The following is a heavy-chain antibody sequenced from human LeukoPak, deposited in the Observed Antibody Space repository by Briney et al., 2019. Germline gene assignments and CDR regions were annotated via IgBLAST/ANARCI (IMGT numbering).Heavy chain of an antibody. D-gene: IGHD3-3*01. Sequence: GGSLRLSCAASGFTFSSYSMNWVRQAPGKGLEWVSSISSSSSYIYYADSVKGRFTISRDNAKNSLYLQMNSLRAEDTAVYYCARDGDFTIFGVVIMGEDYYYGMDVWGQGTMVTVSS. CDR2: ISSSSSYI. J-gene: IGHJ6*02. CDR1: GFTFSSYS. V-gene: IGHV3-21*01. CDR3: ARDGDFTIFGVVIMGEDYYYGMDV.